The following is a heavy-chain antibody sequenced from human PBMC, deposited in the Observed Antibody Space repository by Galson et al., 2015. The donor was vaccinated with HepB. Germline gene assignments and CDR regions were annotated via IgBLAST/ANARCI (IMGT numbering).Heavy chain of an antibody. Sequence: SLRLSCAASGFTFSSYAMSWVRQAPGKGLEWVSAISGSGGSTYYADSVKGRFTISRDNSKNTLYLQMNSLRAEDTAVYYCATPLAAVAGKESEVLFDYWGQGTLVTVSS. D-gene: IGHD6-19*01. CDR1: GFTFSSYA. J-gene: IGHJ4*02. CDR3: ATPLAAVAGKESEVLFDY. V-gene: IGHV3-23*01. CDR2: ISGSGGST.